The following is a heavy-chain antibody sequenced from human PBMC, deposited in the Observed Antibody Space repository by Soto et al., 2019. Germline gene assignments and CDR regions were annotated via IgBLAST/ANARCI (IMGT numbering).Heavy chain of an antibody. Sequence: LSLTCTVSGGSISSSSYYWGWIRQPPGKGLEWIGSIYYSGSTYYNPSLKSRVTISVDTSKNQFSLKLSSVTAADTAVYYCARAVLWFGELSSIWPWGQGTLVTVSS. CDR3: ARAVLWFGELSSIWP. CDR2: IYYSGST. D-gene: IGHD3-10*01. CDR1: GGSISSSSYY. V-gene: IGHV4-39*07. J-gene: IGHJ5*02.